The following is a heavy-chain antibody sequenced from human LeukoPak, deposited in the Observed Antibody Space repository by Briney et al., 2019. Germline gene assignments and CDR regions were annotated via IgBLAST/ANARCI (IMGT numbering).Heavy chain of an antibody. CDR1: GYTFTGYY. J-gene: IGHJ3*02. CDR3: ASGREYCSSTSCRAADAFDI. V-gene: IGHV1-2*06. Sequence: ASVKVSCKASGYTFTGYYIHWVRQAPGQGLEWMGRINPNSGGTNYAQKFQGRVTMTRDTSISTAYMELSRLKSDDTAVYYRASGREYCSSTSCRAADAFDIWGQGAMVTVSS. D-gene: IGHD2-2*01. CDR2: INPNSGGT.